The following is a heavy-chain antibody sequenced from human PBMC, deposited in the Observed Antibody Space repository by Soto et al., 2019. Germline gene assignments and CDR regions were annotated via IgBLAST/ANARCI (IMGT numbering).Heavy chain of an antibody. CDR2: IYDGGST. D-gene: IGHD7-27*01. J-gene: IGHJ4*02. V-gene: IGHV4-30-4*01. CDR3: ARGPSGDKVDY. CDR1: GDSISNVNYC. Sequence: QVQLQESGPGLVKPSQTLSLTCTVSGDSISNVNYCWSWIRQPPDKGLEWIGYIYDGGSTYNNPSLTSRVTISVDTSKNQFALQLRSVSAADTADYYSARGPSGDKVDYWGQGTLVTVSS.